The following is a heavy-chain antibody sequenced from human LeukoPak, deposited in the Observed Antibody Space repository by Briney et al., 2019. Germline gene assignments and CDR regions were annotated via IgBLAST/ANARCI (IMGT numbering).Heavy chain of an antibody. Sequence: PSQTLSLTCSVSGESISSSRHYWSWIRQPAGQGLEWIGRIYPSGNTNYNPSLKSRATISLDTSKNQFSLNLKSVTAADTAMYYCARGTVTTPLGYWGQGTLVTVSS. CDR2: IYPSGNT. CDR3: ARGTVTTPLGY. J-gene: IGHJ4*02. CDR1: GESISSSRHY. D-gene: IGHD4-17*01. V-gene: IGHV4-61*02.